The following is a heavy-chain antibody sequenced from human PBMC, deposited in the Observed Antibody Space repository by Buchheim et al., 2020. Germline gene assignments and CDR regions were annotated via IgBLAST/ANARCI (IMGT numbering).Heavy chain of an antibody. Sequence: QVQLVQSGAEVKKPGSSVKVSCKASGGTFSSYAISWVRQAPGQGLEWMGRIIPILGIANYAQKFQGRVTITADKSTSTAYMGLSSLRSEDTAVYYCARVGVDTARGGYGMDVWGQGTT. CDR3: ARVGVDTARGGYGMDV. J-gene: IGHJ6*02. V-gene: IGHV1-69*04. CDR2: IIPILGIA. D-gene: IGHD5-18*01. CDR1: GGTFSSYA.